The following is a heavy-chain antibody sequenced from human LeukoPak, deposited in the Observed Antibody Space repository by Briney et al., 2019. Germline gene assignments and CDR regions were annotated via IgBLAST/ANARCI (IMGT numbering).Heavy chain of an antibody. D-gene: IGHD2-2*01. Sequence: GESLKISCKGSGYNFTSYWIGWVRQMPGKGLEWMGIIYPGDSDTRYSPSFQGQVTISADKSISTAYLQWSSLKASDTAMYYCARRRYCSSTSCRRYFDYWGQGTLVTVSS. V-gene: IGHV5-51*01. J-gene: IGHJ4*02. CDR2: IYPGDSDT. CDR3: ARRRYCSSTSCRRYFDY. CDR1: GYNFTSYW.